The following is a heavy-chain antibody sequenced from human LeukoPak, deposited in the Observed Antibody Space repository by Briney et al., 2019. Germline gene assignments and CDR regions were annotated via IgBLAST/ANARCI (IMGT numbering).Heavy chain of an antibody. Sequence: ASVKVSCKASGYTFTSYYIHWVRQAPGQGLEWMGVINPSGGRTTYAQKFQGRVTMTRDTSTSTVYMELSSLRSDDTAVYYCARVNSYCYYYYYGMDVWGQGTTVTVSS. V-gene: IGHV1-46*01. CDR1: GYTFTSYY. CDR2: INPSGGRT. J-gene: IGHJ6*02. CDR3: ARVNSYCYYYYYGMDV. D-gene: IGHD5-18*01.